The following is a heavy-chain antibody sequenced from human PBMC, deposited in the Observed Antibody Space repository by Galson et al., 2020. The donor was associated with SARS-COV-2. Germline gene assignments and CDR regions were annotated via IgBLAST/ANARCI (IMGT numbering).Heavy chain of an antibody. V-gene: IGHV1-24*01. Sequence: GASVKVSCMVSGYTLTELSMHWVRQAPGKGLEWMGGFDPEDGETIYAQKFQGRVTMTEDTSTDTAYMELSSLRSEDTAVYYCATTHPYQLLFGGWFDPWGQGTLVTVSS. D-gene: IGHD2-2*01. CDR3: ATTHPYQLLFGGWFDP. J-gene: IGHJ5*02. CDR2: FDPEDGET. CDR1: GYTLTELS.